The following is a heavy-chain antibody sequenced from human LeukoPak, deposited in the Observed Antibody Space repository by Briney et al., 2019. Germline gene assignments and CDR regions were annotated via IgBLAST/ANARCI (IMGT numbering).Heavy chain of an antibody. Sequence: GGSLRLSCAASGFTFSSYAMSWVRQAPGKGLEWVSAISGSGGSTYYADSVKGRFTISRDNAKNSLYLQMNSLRAEDTALYYCAKDKLGAIAAAGLFDYWGQGTLVTVSS. CDR1: GFTFSSYA. CDR2: ISGSGGST. D-gene: IGHD6-13*01. J-gene: IGHJ4*02. CDR3: AKDKLGAIAAAGLFDY. V-gene: IGHV3-23*01.